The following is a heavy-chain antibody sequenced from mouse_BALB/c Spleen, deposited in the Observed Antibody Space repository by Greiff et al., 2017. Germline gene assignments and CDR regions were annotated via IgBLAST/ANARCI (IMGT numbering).Heavy chain of an antibody. CDR3: ASSRDLYDGFSAAMES. CDR1: GYTFTDYA. D-gene: IGHD2-3*01. Sequence: VQLQQSGAELVRPGVSVKISCKGSGYTFTDYAMHWVKQSHAKSLEWIGVISTYYGDASYNQKFKGKATMTVDKSSSTAYMELARLTSEDSAIYYCASSRDLYDGFSAAMESWGEGTSVTVSP. CDR2: ISTYYGDA. J-gene: IGHJ4*01. V-gene: IGHV1S137*01.